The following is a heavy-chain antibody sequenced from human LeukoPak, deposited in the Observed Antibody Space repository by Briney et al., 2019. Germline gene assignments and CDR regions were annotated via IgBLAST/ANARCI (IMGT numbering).Heavy chain of an antibody. CDR3: ASEGNLNDDFWSGYYAY. CDR2: INPSGGST. Sequence: GASVKVSCKASGYTFTSYYMRWVRQAPGQGLEWMGIINPSGGSTSYAQKFQGRVTMTRDTSTSTVYMELSSLRSEDTAVYYCASEGNLNDDFWSGYYAYWGQGTLVTVSS. V-gene: IGHV1-46*01. J-gene: IGHJ4*02. CDR1: GYTFTSYY. D-gene: IGHD3-3*01.